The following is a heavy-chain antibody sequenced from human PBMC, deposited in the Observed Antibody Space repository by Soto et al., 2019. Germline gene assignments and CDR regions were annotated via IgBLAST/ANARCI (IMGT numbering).Heavy chain of an antibody. CDR3: SRGSTYYGFLT. Sequence: QVKLQESGPGLVKPSQTLSLTCTVSGDSMGSGDYYWTWFRQHPGKGLEWIGYIYYIGSTFYNPSLESRLNISIDTSKNHFSLRLTSVTAADTAVYYCSRGSTYYGFLTWGQGTLVTVSS. D-gene: IGHD3-10*01. CDR2: IYYIGST. V-gene: IGHV4-30-4*01. J-gene: IGHJ5*02. CDR1: GDSMGSGDYY.